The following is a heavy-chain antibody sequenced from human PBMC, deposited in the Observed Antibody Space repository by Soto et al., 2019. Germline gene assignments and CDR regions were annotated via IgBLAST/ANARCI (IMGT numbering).Heavy chain of an antibody. J-gene: IGHJ5*02. D-gene: IGHD2-21*01. CDR1: GGSVSSESYY. CDR2: VENSGST. Sequence: SETLSLTCSVSGGSVSSESYYWSWIRQTPGKGLEWIGNVENSGSTKYNPSLKSRVTISVDTSKNQFSLKLSTVTGADTAVYYCARERGDSHWIDPWGQGTLVTVSS. V-gene: IGHV4-61*01. CDR3: ARERGDSHWIDP.